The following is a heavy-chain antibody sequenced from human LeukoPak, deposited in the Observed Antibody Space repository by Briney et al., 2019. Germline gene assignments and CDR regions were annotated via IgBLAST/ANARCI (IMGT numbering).Heavy chain of an antibody. CDR3: FGLDSSEYRDY. Sequence: SETLSLTCTVSGGXISSNSYYWGWNRPPPGKRLVWIGSIYYSGSPYSNPSLKSRVHISVDTSKNQFSLKVICVTAAYTCVYYCFGLDSSEYRDYWGQGTLVTVSS. CDR1: GGXISSNSYY. V-gene: IGHV4-39*01. D-gene: IGHD3-22*01. J-gene: IGHJ4*02. CDR2: IYYSGSP.